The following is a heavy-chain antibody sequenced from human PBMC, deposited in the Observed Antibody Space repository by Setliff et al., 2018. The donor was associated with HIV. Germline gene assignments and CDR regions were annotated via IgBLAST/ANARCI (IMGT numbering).Heavy chain of an antibody. Sequence: ASVKVSCKASRYTFTGHYMHWVRQAPGQGLEWVGWINPSSGGANYAQKFQGRVTMTRDTSISTAYTELSRLTSDDTAVYYCARDGRYCSGGSCFTNRASYYYYYMDVWGKGTTVTVSS. V-gene: IGHV1-2*02. J-gene: IGHJ6*03. CDR2: INPSSGGA. CDR3: ARDGRYCSGGSCFTNRASYYYYYMDV. CDR1: RYTFTGHY. D-gene: IGHD2-15*01.